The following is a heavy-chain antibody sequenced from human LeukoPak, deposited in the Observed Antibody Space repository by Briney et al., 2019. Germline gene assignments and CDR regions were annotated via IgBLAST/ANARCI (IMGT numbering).Heavy chain of an antibody. Sequence: SETLSLTCAVYGGSFSGYYWSWIRQPPGKGLEWIGYIYYSGSTNYNPSLKSRVTISVDTSKNQFSLKLSSVTAADTAVYYCARGSPYCSSASCGYGMDVWGQGTTVTVSS. CDR1: GGSFSGYY. J-gene: IGHJ6*02. CDR3: ARGSPYCSSASCGYGMDV. CDR2: IYYSGST. D-gene: IGHD2-2*01. V-gene: IGHV4-59*01.